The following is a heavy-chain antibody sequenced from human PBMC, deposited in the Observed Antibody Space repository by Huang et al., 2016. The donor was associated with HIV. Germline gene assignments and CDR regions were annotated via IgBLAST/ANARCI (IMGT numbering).Heavy chain of an antibody. Sequence: QVQLVQSGAEMKKSGSSLKVSCMASGGTVSSFSFTWVRQAPGHGLAWLGGIIPLPDTTDLAQKFRGRVTLTADESTNTAFMELSGLTSQDTAVYYCARGVGNSNRGFDIWGQGTLVTIS. D-gene: IGHD5-18*01. CDR1: GGTVSSFS. CDR3: ARGVGNSNRGFDI. J-gene: IGHJ4*02. V-gene: IGHV1-69*13. CDR2: IIPLPDTT.